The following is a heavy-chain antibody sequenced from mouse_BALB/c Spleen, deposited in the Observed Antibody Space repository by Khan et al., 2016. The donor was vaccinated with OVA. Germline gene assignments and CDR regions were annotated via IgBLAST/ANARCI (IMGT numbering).Heavy chain of an antibody. CDR3: ARENYYGRTCYAMDY. D-gene: IGHD1-1*01. CDR2: IVPESGST. Sequence: DLVKPGASVKLSCTASGYTFTSYWTNWIKQRPAEGLEGIGRIVPESGSTYDNEMFKGKATLTVDTSSSTAYIQLSSLSSEDSAVYFCARENYYGRTCYAMDYWGQGTSVTVSS. V-gene: IGHV1S41*01. CDR1: GYTFTSYW. J-gene: IGHJ4*01.